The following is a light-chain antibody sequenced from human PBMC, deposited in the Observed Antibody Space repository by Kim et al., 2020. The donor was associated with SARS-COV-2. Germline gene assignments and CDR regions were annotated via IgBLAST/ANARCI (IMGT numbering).Light chain of an antibody. CDR1: KLGDKY. Sequence: SYELTQPPSVSVSPGQTASITCSGDKLGDKYACWYQQKPGQSPVLVIYQDSKRPSGIPERFSGSNSGNTATLTISGTQAMDEADYYCQARDSSTVFGGGT. CDR3: QARDSSTV. V-gene: IGLV3-1*01. J-gene: IGLJ3*02. CDR2: QDS.